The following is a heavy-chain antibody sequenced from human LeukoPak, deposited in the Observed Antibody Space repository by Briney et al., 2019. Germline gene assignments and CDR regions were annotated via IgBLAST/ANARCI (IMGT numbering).Heavy chain of an antibody. Sequence: GASVKGSCKASGYTFTNYYIHWVRQAPGQGRECMGWINPNSGGTNYVQKFQGRVTMTRDTSIYTAYMELSRLSSDDTAVYYCARDSTNKPFDYWGQGTLVTVSS. CDR2: INPNSGGT. J-gene: IGHJ4*02. D-gene: IGHD1/OR15-1a*01. V-gene: IGHV1-2*02. CDR1: GYTFTNYY. CDR3: ARDSTNKPFDY.